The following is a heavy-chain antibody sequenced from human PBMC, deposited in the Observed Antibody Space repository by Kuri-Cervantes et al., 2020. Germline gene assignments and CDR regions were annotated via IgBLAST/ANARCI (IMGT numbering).Heavy chain of an antibody. D-gene: IGHD6-13*01. Sequence: GESLKISCAASGFTVSSNYMNWVRQAPGKGLEWVSSISSSSSYIYYADSVKGRFTISRDNAKNSLYLQMNSLRAEDTAVYYCARDNAVEMYSSSWYTFDYWGQGTLVTVSS. J-gene: IGHJ4*02. CDR3: ARDNAVEMYSSSWYTFDY. V-gene: IGHV3-21*01. CDR2: ISSSSSYI. CDR1: GFTVSSNY.